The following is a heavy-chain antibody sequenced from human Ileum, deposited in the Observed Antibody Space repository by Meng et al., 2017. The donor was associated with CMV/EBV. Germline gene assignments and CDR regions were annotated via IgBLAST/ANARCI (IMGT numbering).Heavy chain of an antibody. J-gene: IGHJ6*02. V-gene: IGHV4-59*01. D-gene: IGHD2-2*01. Sequence: SETLSLTCTVSGGLIKSYYWSWIRQSPGKGLEWIGYIYYSGNTHYNPSLKSRVTISLETSKNQLSLRLTSVTAADTAVYYCARATTSWPYYFMDVWGQGNTVTVSS. CDR3: ARATTSWPYYFMDV. CDR2: IYYSGNT. CDR1: GGLIKSYY.